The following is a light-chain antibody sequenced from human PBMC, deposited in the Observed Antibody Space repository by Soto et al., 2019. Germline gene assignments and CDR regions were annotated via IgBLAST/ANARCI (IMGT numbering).Light chain of an antibody. CDR2: DVN. Sequence: QSALTQPRSVSGAPGQSVTISCTGTSSDVGDYNSVSWYQQQPDKAPKLIIYDVNKRPSGVPDRFAGSKSGNTASLTISGRPAEDEADYHCSSSVRTYLNVLFGGGSKVTVL. CDR3: SSSVRTYLNVL. V-gene: IGLV2-11*01. J-gene: IGLJ2*01. CDR1: SSDVGDYNS.